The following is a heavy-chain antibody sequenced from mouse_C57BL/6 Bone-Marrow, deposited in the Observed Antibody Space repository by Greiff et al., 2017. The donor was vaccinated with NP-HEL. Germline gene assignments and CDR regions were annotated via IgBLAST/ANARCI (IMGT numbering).Heavy chain of an antibody. CDR3: AREGDYYGSSYQAWFAY. J-gene: IGHJ3*01. CDR1: GYTFTDYY. V-gene: IGHV1-26*01. CDR2: INPNNGGT. D-gene: IGHD1-1*01. Sequence: VQLQQSGPELVKPGASVKISCKASGYTFTDYYMNWVKQSHGKSLEWIGDINPNNGGTSYNQKFKGKATLTVDKSSSTAYMELRSLTSEDSAVYYCAREGDYYGSSYQAWFAYWGQGTLVTVSA.